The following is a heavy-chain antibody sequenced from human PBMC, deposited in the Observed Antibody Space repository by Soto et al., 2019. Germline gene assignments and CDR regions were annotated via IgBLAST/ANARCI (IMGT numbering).Heavy chain of an antibody. CDR3: ARAIDCTNGVCYRPPYYYYYYGMDV. V-gene: IGHV3-74*01. J-gene: IGHJ6*02. D-gene: IGHD2-8*01. CDR1: GFTFSSYW. CDR2: INSDGSST. Sequence: GGSLRLSCAASGFTFSSYWMHWVRQAPGKGLAWVSRINSDGSSTSYADSVKGRFTISRDNAKNTLYLQMNSLRAEDTAVYYCARAIDCTNGVCYRPPYYYYYYGMDVWGQGTTVTVSS.